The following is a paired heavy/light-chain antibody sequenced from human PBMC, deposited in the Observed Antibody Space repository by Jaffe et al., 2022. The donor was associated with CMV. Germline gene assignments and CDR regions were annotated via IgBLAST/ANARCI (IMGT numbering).Light chain of an antibody. CDR1: QSVSSGY. CDR2: GAL. J-gene: IGKJ4*01. Sequence: EIVLTQSPGTLSLSPGETATLSCRASQSVSSGYLAWYQQKPGQGPRLLIFGALSRATAIPARFSGSGSGTDFTLTISRLEPEDFAVYFCQQYAGSPPTFGGGTKVEI. V-gene: IGKV3-20*01. CDR3: QQYAGSPPT.
Heavy chain of an antibody. CDR2: ISSSSSDI. V-gene: IGHV3-21*01. Sequence: EVQLVESGGGLVKPGGSLRLSCAASGFPFRSYGMNWVRQAPGKGLEWVSSISSSSSDIYYTDSVKGRFTISRDNGKNSLYLEMNSLRAEDTAVYYCATSVFLGWLYFDYWGHGTVVTVSS. D-gene: IGHD3-3*01. CDR1: GFPFRSYG. J-gene: IGHJ4*01. CDR3: ATSVFLGWLYFDY.